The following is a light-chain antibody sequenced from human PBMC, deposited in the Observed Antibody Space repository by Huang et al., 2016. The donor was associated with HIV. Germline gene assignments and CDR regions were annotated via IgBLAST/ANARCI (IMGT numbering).Light chain of an antibody. CDR3: MQGTHWPPYT. V-gene: IGKV2-30*01. J-gene: IGKJ2*01. CDR1: QSLEYSDGNTY. Sequence: DVVLSLSPLSLPVTLGQSASISCRSTQSLEYSDGNTYLSWFHQRPGQSPRRLIYKVAKRDSGVPDRFSGSGSGSDFTLKISRVEAEDVGIYYCMQGTHWPPYTFGQGTKLEI. CDR2: KVA.